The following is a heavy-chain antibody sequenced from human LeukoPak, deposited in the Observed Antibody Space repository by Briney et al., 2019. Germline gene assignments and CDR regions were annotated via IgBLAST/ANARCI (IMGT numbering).Heavy chain of an antibody. CDR1: GDRVSSDGAT. CDR3: AKQGQSWTFEH. V-gene: IGHV6-1*01. Sequence: SQTLSLTCAISGDRVSSDGATWNWIRQSPSRGLEWLGRIYYRSKWFSEYPLSVRSRITIDPDTSRNQFSLQPNSVTPEDTAVYYCAKQGQSWTFEHWGQGTLVTVSS. J-gene: IGHJ4*02. D-gene: IGHD6-13*01. CDR2: IYYRSKWFS.